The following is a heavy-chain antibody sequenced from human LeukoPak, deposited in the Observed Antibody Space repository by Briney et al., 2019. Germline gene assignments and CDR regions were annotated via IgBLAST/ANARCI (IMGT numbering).Heavy chain of an antibody. V-gene: IGHV1-69*05. Sequence: SVKVSCKXSGYTFTSYGISWVRQAPGQGLERMGWIIPIFGTANYAQKFQGRVTITTDESTSTAYMELSSLRSEDTAVYYCASDKTFYCGGDCYPNWGQGTLVTVSS. J-gene: IGHJ4*02. CDR2: IIPIFGTA. CDR3: ASDKTFYCGGDCYPN. CDR1: GYTFTSYG. D-gene: IGHD2-21*02.